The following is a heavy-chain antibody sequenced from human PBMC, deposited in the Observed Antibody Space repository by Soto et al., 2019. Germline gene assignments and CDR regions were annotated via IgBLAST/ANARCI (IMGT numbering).Heavy chain of an antibody. Sequence: SETLSLTCTVSGGSISSGGYYWSWIRHHPGKGLEWIGYIYYSGSTYYNPSLKSRVTISVDTSKNQFSLKLSSVTAADTAVYYCPRAHGYRAGNVWFDPWGQGTLVTVSS. V-gene: IGHV4-31*03. D-gene: IGHD5-12*01. CDR2: IYYSGST. CDR3: PRAHGYRAGNVWFDP. CDR1: GGSISSGGYY. J-gene: IGHJ5*02.